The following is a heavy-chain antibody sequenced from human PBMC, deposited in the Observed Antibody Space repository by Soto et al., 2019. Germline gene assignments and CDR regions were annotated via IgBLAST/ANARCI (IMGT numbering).Heavy chain of an antibody. V-gene: IGHV2-5*02. J-gene: IGHJ4*02. CDR2: IYWDDVK. Sequence: QITLKESGPTLVKPTQTLTLTCTLPGFSLSTGGVGVGWIRQSPGKALEWLAVIYWDDVKHYSPSLERRLTITKDTSESEVFLTKTNMDPVDTATYYCARKGSGDYALDYWGQGILVTVSS. D-gene: IGHD4-17*01. CDR1: GFSLSTGGVG. CDR3: ARKGSGDYALDY.